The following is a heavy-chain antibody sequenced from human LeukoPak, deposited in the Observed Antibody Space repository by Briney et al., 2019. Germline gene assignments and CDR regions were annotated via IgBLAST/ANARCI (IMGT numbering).Heavy chain of an antibody. CDR1: GFTFSSYA. D-gene: IGHD3-22*01. V-gene: IGHV3-23*01. J-gene: IGHJ4*02. CDR2: ISGSGGST. Sequence: GGSLRLSCAASGFTFSSYAMSWVRQAPGKGLEWVSAISGSGGSTYYADSMKGRFTISRDNSKNTLYLQMNSLRAEDTAVYYCATYYYDSSGTLDYWGQGTLVTVSS. CDR3: ATYYYDSSGTLDY.